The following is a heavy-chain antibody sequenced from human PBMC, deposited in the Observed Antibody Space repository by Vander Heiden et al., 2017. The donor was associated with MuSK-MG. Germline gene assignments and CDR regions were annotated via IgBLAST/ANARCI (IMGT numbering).Heavy chain of an antibody. CDR2: IWYEGSNK. J-gene: IGHJ4*02. V-gene: IGHV3-33*06. D-gene: IGHD6-13*01. CDR1: GFTFSSYG. CDR3: AKDRYSSSWLDY. Sequence: QVQLVESGGGVVQPGRSLRLSCAASGFTFSSYGMHWFRPAAGKGLGWVAVIWYEGSNKYYADSVKGRFTSSRDNSKNTLYLQMNSLRAEDTAVYYCAKDRYSSSWLDYWGQGTLVTVSS.